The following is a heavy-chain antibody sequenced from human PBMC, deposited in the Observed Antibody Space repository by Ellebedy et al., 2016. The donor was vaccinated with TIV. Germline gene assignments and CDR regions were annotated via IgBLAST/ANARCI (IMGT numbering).Heavy chain of an antibody. Sequence: GESLKISCAVSGFSVSGHFMSWVRQAPGKGLEWVGFIRSKAYGGTTEYAASVKGRFTISRDDSKSIAYLQMNSLKTEDTAVYYCTTPLRPVVTAIQIDYWGQGTLVTVSS. CDR2: IRSKAYGGTT. D-gene: IGHD2-21*02. J-gene: IGHJ4*02. CDR1: GFSVSGHF. V-gene: IGHV3-49*04. CDR3: TTPLRPVVTAIQIDY.